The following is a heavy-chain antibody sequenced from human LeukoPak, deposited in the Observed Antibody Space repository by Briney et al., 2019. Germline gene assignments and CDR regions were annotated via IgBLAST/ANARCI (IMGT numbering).Heavy chain of an antibody. J-gene: IGHJ6*02. CDR2: IYPGDSDT. V-gene: IGHV5-51*01. Sequence: GESLKISCKGSGYSFTSYWIGWVGQMPGKGLEWMGIIYPGDSDTRYSPSFQGQVTISADKSISTAYLQWSSLKASDTAMYYCCLPAAEIRYGMDVWGQGTTVTVSS. D-gene: IGHD2-2*01. CDR3: CLPAAEIRYGMDV. CDR1: GYSFTSYW.